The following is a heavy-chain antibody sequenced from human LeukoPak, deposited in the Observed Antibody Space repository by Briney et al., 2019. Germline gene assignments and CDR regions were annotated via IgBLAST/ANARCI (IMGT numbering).Heavy chain of an antibody. V-gene: IGHV1-46*01. Sequence: ASVKVSCKASGYTFTSYYMHWVRQVPGQGLEWMGIINPSGGSTSYAQKFQGRVTMTRDTSTSTVYMELSSLRSEDTAVYYCARVYSSGWDSDYWGQGTLVTVSS. D-gene: IGHD6-19*01. CDR2: INPSGGST. CDR1: GYTFTSYY. J-gene: IGHJ4*02. CDR3: ARVYSSGWDSDY.